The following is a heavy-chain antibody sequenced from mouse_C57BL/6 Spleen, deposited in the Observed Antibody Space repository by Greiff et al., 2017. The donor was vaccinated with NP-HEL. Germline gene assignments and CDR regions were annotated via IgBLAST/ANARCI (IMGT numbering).Heavy chain of an antibody. CDR1: GYAFTNYL. CDR3: ARCYSGSSYDWYFDV. V-gene: IGHV1-54*01. J-gene: IGHJ1*03. D-gene: IGHD1-1*01. CDR2: INPGSGGT. Sequence: QVQLQQSGAELVRPGTSVKVSCKASGYAFTNYLIEWVKQRPGQGLEWIGVINPGSGGTNYTAKFQGKATLTADKSSSTAYMQLSSLTSEDSAVYFGARCYSGSSYDWYFDVWGTGTTVTVSS.